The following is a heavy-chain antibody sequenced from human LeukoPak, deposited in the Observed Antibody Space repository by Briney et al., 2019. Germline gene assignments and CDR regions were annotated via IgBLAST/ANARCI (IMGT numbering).Heavy chain of an antibody. CDR1: GDTFNSYT. D-gene: IGHD1-26*01. J-gene: IGHJ1*01. V-gene: IGHV1-69*02. CDR2: ILPVFGRV. CDR3: ARSKAYDWELLGYFQH. Sequence: SSVKVSCKASGDTFNSYTIAWGRQSPGQGPEWMGSILPVFGRVHDAQKFQGRLTITADKATSTAYMELRSLRSDDAAVYYCARSKAYDWELLGYFQHWGQGTLVTVSS.